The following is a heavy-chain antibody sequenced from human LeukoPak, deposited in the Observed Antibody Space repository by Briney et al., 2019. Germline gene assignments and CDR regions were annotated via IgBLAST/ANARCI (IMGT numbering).Heavy chain of an antibody. Sequence: SETLSLTCTVSGGSISSYYWSWIRQPPGKGLEWIGYIYYNGTTNYNPSLKSRVTISVDTSENQFSLKLSSVTAADTAVYYCVRRSSWSTYNYFDPWGQGTLVIVSS. CDR1: GGSISSYY. J-gene: IGHJ5*02. CDR3: VRRSSWSTYNYFDP. D-gene: IGHD6-13*01. V-gene: IGHV4-59*08. CDR2: IYYNGTT.